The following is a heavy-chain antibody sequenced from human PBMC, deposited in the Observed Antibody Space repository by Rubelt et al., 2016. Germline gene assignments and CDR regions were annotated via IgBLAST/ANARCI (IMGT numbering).Heavy chain of an antibody. CDR2: IRAYNGNT. CDR3: ARRDGYNWDDAFDI. CDR1: GYTFTSYG. V-gene: IGHV1-18*01. Sequence: QVQLVQSGAEVKKPGASVKVSCKASGYTFTSYGISWVRQAPGHGLEWMGWIRAYNGNTNFAQKRQGRVTVTTDTSTSTAYMGLGSLRAEGTAVYYCARRDGYNWDDAFDIWGQGTMVTVSS. D-gene: IGHD5-24*01. J-gene: IGHJ3*02.